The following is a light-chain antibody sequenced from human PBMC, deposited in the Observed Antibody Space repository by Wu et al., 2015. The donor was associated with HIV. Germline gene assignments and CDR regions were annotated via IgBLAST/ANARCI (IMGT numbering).Light chain of an antibody. CDR1: QHIFGY. J-gene: IGKJ3*01. CDR3: QHRESWPFT. V-gene: IGKV3-11*01. CDR2: NTK. Sequence: EIVLTQSPDTLSLSPGERATLSCRASQHIFGYLAWFQQKPGQAPRLLIYNTKTRASDTPARFSATGSGTDFILTISSLEPEDFAVYYCQHRESWPFTFGPGTKVEVK.